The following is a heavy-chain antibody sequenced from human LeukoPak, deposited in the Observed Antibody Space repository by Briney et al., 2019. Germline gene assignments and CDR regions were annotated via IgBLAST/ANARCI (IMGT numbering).Heavy chain of an antibody. Sequence: GGSLRLSCAASGFTFSSYAMSWVRQAPGKGLEWVSAISGSGGSTYYADSVKGRFTISRDNSKNTLYLQMNSLRAEDTAVYYCARDGIAARLNSWGFDYWGQGTLVTVSS. V-gene: IGHV3-23*01. D-gene: IGHD6-6*01. CDR1: GFTFSSYA. J-gene: IGHJ4*02. CDR3: ARDGIAARLNSWGFDY. CDR2: ISGSGGST.